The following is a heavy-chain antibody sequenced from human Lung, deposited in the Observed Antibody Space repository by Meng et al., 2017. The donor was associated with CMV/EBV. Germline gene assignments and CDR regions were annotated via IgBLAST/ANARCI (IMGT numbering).Heavy chain of an antibody. V-gene: IGHV1-46*01. J-gene: IGHJ4*02. Sequence: ASXXVSCKASGYTFTSYYMHWVRQAPGQGLEWMGIINPSGGSTSYAQKFQGRVTMTRDTSTSTVYMELSSLRSEDTAVYYCARDSGSRNFDYWGQGTGVTGSS. CDR1: GYTFTSYY. CDR2: INPSGGST. CDR3: ARDSGSRNFDY. D-gene: IGHD1-26*01.